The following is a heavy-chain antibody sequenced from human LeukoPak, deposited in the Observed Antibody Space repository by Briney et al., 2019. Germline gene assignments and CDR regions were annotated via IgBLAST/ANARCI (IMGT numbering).Heavy chain of an antibody. CDR2: ISSSSSTI. CDR1: GFTFSSHS. J-gene: IGHJ4*02. V-gene: IGHV3-48*01. Sequence: GGSLRLSCAASGFTFSSHSMNWVRQAPGKGLEWVSYISSSSSTIYYADSVKGRFTITRDNAKNSLYLQMNSLRAEDTAVYYCARGAYYYEDWGQGTLVTVSS. D-gene: IGHD3-22*01. CDR3: ARGAYYYED.